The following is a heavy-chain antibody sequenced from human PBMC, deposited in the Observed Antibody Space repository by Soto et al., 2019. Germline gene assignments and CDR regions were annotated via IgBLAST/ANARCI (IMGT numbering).Heavy chain of an antibody. CDR3: ARDFGHGYYLDY. CDR1: GVTFINYN. D-gene: IGHD3-3*01. V-gene: IGHV3-48*02. Sequence: GGSLGLSCVSSGVTFINYNMNWVRQAPGKGLDWVSYITDSSDTVHYADSSRGRFTISRDNAESSLYLQMNSLRDEDTAVYFCARDFGHGYYLDYWGRGTLVTVSS. J-gene: IGHJ4*02. CDR2: ITDSSDTV.